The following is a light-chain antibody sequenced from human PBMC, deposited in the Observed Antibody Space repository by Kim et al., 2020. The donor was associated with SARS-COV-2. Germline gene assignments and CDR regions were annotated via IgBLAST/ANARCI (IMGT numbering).Light chain of an antibody. CDR3: QQANSFPWT. J-gene: IGKJ1*01. V-gene: IGKV1-12*01. CDR2: AAS. CDR1: RGISSW. Sequence: DIQMTQSPSSVSASVGDRVTITCRASRGISSWLAWYQQKPGEAPKLLIYAASSLQSGVPSRFSGSGSGTDFTLTISSLQPEDVATYYCQQANSFPWTFGQGTKVDIK.